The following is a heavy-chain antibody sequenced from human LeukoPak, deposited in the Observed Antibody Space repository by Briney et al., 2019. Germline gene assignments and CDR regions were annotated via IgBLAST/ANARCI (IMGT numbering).Heavy chain of an antibody. CDR2: IYSGGST. Sequence: PGGSLRLSCAASGFTVSSNYMSWVRQAPGKGLEWVSVIYSGGSTYYADSVKGRFTISRDNSKNTLYLQMNSLRAEDTAVYYCARNPIHMGIGGGMDVWGQGTTVTVSS. CDR1: GFTVSSNY. CDR3: ARNPIHMGIGGGMDV. J-gene: IGHJ6*02. D-gene: IGHD3-10*01. V-gene: IGHV3-66*01.